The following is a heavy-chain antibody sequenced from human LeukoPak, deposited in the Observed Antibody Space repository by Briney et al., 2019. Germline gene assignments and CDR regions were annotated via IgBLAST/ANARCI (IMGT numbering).Heavy chain of an antibody. Sequence: SGGSLRLSCAASGFTFSSYWMHWVRQAPGKGLVWVSRINSDGSSTSYADSVKGRFTISGDNAKNTLYLQMNSLRAEDTAVYYCARGFGWSGYYDYWGQGTLVTVSS. J-gene: IGHJ4*02. CDR1: GFTFSSYW. V-gene: IGHV3-74*01. CDR3: ARGFGWSGYYDY. CDR2: INSDGSST. D-gene: IGHD3-3*01.